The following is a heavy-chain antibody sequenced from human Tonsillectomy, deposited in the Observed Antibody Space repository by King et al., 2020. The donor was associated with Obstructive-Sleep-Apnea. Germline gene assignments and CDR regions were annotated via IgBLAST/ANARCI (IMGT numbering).Heavy chain of an antibody. CDR2: ISGSGYST. D-gene: IGHD3-9*01. V-gene: IGHV3-23*04. CDR3: AKDPDDILTGYYSPRFDY. CDR1: GFTFSSYA. Sequence: DVQLVESGGDLVQPGGSLRFSCAASGFTFSSYAMSWVRQAPGKGLEWVSSISGSGYSTYYANSVRGRFTISRDNSKNTLYLQMNSLRAEDTAVYYCAKDPDDILTGYYSPRFDYWGQGTLVTVSS. J-gene: IGHJ4*02.